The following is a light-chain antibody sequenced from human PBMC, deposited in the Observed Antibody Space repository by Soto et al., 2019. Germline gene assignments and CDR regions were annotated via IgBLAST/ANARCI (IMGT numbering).Light chain of an antibody. CDR1: QSLLHSTGNNH. CDR3: MQGRQLPAT. CDR2: WGS. J-gene: IGKJ5*01. Sequence: DIVMTQSPLSLPATPGEPASISCRSSQSLLHSTGNNHLDWYLQKPGQPPQLLIYWGSNRASGVPDRFSGSGSGTDFTLKISRVEADDVGVYYCMQGRQLPATFGQGTRLDIK. V-gene: IGKV2-28*01.